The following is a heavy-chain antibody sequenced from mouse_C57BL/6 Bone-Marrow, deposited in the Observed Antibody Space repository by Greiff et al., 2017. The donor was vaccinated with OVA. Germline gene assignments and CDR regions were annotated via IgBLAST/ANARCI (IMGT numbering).Heavy chain of an antibody. J-gene: IGHJ4*01. Sequence: VKLQESGPGLVKPSQSLFLTCSITGFPITSGYYWIWIRQSPGKPLEWMGYITHSGETFYNPSLQSPISITRETSKNQFFLQLNSVTTEDTAMYYCAGGYYDYYAMDYWGQGTSVTVSS. D-gene: IGHD2-1*01. V-gene: IGHV12-3*01. CDR1: GFPITSGYY. CDR3: AGGYYDYYAMDY. CDR2: ITHSGET.